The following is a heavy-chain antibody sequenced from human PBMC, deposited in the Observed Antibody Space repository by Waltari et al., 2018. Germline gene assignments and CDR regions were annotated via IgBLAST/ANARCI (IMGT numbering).Heavy chain of an antibody. Sequence: QVQLQESGPGLVKPSETLSLPCTVSGGSLSSYYWRWIRQPAGKGLEWIGRIYTSGSTNYNPSLKSRVTMSVDTSKNQFSLKLSSVTAADTAVYYCARASPRLRYGDRNYDWYFDLWGRGTLVTVSS. J-gene: IGHJ2*01. CDR2: IYTSGST. V-gene: IGHV4-4*07. CDR3: ARASPRLRYGDRNYDWYFDL. D-gene: IGHD4-17*01. CDR1: GGSLSSYY.